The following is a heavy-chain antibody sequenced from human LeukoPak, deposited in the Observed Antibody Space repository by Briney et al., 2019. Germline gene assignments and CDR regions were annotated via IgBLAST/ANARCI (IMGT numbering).Heavy chain of an antibody. CDR2: ISSSSSYI. J-gene: IGHJ5*02. CDR1: GFTFSSYS. V-gene: IGHV3-21*01. D-gene: IGHD4-11*01. Sequence: GGSLRLSCAASGFTFSSYSMNWVRQAPGKGLEWVSSISSSSSYIYYADSVKGRFTISRDDAKNSLYLQMNSLRAEDTAVYYCARAFAVDYSNSPDTHSPDWFDPWGQGTLVTVSS. CDR3: ARAFAVDYSNSPDTHSPDWFDP.